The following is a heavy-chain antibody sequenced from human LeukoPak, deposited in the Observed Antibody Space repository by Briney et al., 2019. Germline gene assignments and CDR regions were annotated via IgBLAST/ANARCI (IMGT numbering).Heavy chain of an antibody. CDR1: GFTFSSYA. J-gene: IGHJ4*02. V-gene: IGHV3-30*04. CDR2: ISYDGSNK. Sequence: PGGSLRLSCAASGFTFSSYAMHWVRQAPGKGLEWVAVISYDGSNKYYADSVKGRFTISRDNSKNTLYLQMNSLRAEDTAVYYCARQGSSWSHDYWGQGTLVTVSP. CDR3: ARQGSSWSHDY. D-gene: IGHD6-13*01.